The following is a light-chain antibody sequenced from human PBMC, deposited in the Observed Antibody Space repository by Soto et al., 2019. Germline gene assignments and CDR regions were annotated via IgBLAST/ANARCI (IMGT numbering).Light chain of an antibody. CDR1: QSVSNNY. Sequence: ESVLTQSPVTLSLSPGERATLSCRASQSVSNNYLAWYQQKPGLAPRLLIYDASSRATGIPDRFSGSGSGTDFTLTISRLEPEDFAVYYCQQFSSYPLTFGGGTKVDIK. CDR3: QQFSSYPLT. J-gene: IGKJ4*01. V-gene: IGKV3D-20*01. CDR2: DAS.